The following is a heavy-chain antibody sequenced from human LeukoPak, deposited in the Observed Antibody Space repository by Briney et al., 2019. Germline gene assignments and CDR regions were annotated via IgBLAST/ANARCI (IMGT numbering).Heavy chain of an antibody. Sequence: GGSLRLSCAASGFTFSSYGMPWVRQAPGKGLEWVAVISYDGSNKYYADSVKGRFTISRDNSKNTLYLQMNSLRAEDTAVYYCAKPYDSSGYYYVDYWGQGTLVTVSS. J-gene: IGHJ4*02. CDR1: GFTFSSYG. CDR3: AKPYDSSGYYYVDY. D-gene: IGHD3-22*01. V-gene: IGHV3-30*18. CDR2: ISYDGSNK.